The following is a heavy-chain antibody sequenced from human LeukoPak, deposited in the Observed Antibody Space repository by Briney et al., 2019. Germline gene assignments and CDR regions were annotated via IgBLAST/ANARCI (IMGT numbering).Heavy chain of an antibody. CDR1: GGSFSGYY. D-gene: IGHD3-22*01. CDR3: AILPATDTYYYDNRGYYRPGVH. V-gene: IGHV4-34*01. Sequence: PSETLSLTCAVYGGSFSGYYWSWIRQPPGKGLEWIGEINHSGSTNYNPSLKSRVTISVDTSKNQFSLKLSSVTAADTAVYYCAILPATDTYYYDNRGYYRPGVHWGQGTLVTVSS. J-gene: IGHJ4*02. CDR2: INHSGST.